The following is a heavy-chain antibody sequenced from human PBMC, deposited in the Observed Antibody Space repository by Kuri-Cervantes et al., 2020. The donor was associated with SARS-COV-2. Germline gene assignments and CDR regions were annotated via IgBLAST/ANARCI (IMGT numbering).Heavy chain of an antibody. J-gene: IGHJ6*03. V-gene: IGHV3-21*01. CDR3: ARDGTELDSYYYYMDV. Sequence: GGSLRLSCAASGFTFSSYAMHWVRQAPGKGLEWVSYISSSSSYIYYADSVKGRFTISRDNAKNSLYLQMNSLRAEDTAVYYCARDGTELDSYYYYMDVWGKGTTVTVSS. D-gene: IGHD1-1*01. CDR2: ISSSSSYI. CDR1: GFTFSSYA.